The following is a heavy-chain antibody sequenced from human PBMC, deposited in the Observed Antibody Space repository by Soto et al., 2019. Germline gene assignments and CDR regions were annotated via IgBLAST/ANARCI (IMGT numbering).Heavy chain of an antibody. Sequence: PGESLKISCKGSGYSFTSYWISWVRQMPGKGLEWMGRIDPSDSYTNYSPSFQGHVTISADKSISTAYLQWSSLKASDTAMYYCAAPNGNDYYYYGMDVWGQGTTVTVSS. J-gene: IGHJ6*02. CDR1: GYSFTSYW. V-gene: IGHV5-10-1*01. CDR2: IDPSDSYT. CDR3: AAPNGNDYYYYGMDV. D-gene: IGHD1-1*01.